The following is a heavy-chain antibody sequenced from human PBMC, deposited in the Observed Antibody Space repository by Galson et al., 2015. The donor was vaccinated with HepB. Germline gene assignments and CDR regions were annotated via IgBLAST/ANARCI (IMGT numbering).Heavy chain of an antibody. CDR2: ITPSGNNT. V-gene: IGHV3-23*01. CDR3: AKVFPEKSDGWYRQALYYFDS. Sequence: SLRLSCAASGFTFRYYAMSWARQAPGKGLEWVSAITPSGNNTYSADSMKGRFTISRDNSKNTLFLQMNSLRADDTAMYFCAKVFPEKSDGWYRQALYYFDSWGHGTRVTVSS. CDR1: GFTFRYYA. J-gene: IGHJ4*01. D-gene: IGHD6-19*01.